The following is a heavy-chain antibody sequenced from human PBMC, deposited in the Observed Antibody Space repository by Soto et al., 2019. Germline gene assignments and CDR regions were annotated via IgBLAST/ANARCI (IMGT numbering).Heavy chain of an antibody. J-gene: IGHJ4*01. CDR1: GGSFSGYY. CDR3: VRGTNCKSTSTCYRYFDF. CDR2: INHSGST. D-gene: IGHD1-26*01. Sequence: SETLSLTCAVYGGSFSGYYWSWIRQPPGKGLEWIGEINHSGSTNYNPSLKSRVTISVDTSKNQFSLRLGSVTGADTAVYYCVRGTNCKSTSTCYRYFDFWGRGTLVPVSS. V-gene: IGHV4-34*06.